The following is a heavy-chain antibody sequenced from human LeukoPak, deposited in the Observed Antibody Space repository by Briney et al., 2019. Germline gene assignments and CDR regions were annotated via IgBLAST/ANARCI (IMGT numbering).Heavy chain of an antibody. J-gene: IGHJ3*01. D-gene: IGHD5-24*01. CDR2: ISYDGSNK. CDR1: GFTFSSYA. CDR3: ARAYRDGYLPDAFDV. Sequence: GGSLRLSCAASGFTFSSYAMHWVRQAPGKGLEWVAVISYDGSNKYYADSVKGRFTISRDNAKNSLYLQMHSLRAEDTALYYCARAYRDGYLPDAFDVWGQGTMVTVSS. V-gene: IGHV3-30-3*01.